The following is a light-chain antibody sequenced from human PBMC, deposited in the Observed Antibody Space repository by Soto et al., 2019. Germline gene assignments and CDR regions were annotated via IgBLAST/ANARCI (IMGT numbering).Light chain of an antibody. Sequence: SYELTQPPSVSVAPGQTARITCGGTNIGTKSVHWYQQKPGQAPVLVVYDDSDRPSGIPERLSGSNSGNTATLTISRVEAGDEADYYCQVWDSSSDHMVFGGGTKLTVL. V-gene: IGLV3-21*02. CDR1: NIGTKS. CDR3: QVWDSSSDHMV. CDR2: DDS. J-gene: IGLJ2*01.